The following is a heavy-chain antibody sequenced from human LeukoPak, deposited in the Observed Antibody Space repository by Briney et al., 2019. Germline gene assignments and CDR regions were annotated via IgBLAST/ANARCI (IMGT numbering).Heavy chain of an antibody. D-gene: IGHD2-21*02. CDR2: ISSSSSYI. Sequence: AGGSLRLSCAASGFTFSSYDMNWVRQAPGKVLEWVSSISSSSSYIFYADSVKGRFTISRDNAKSSLYLQMNSLRAEDTAVYYCVRASHIVVVAGIPQGYYYYMDVWGKGTTVTVSS. J-gene: IGHJ6*03. V-gene: IGHV3-21*01. CDR1: GFTFSSYD. CDR3: VRASHIVVVAGIPQGYYYYMDV.